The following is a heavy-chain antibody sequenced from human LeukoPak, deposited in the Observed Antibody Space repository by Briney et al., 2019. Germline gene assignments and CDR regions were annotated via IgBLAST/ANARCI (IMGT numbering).Heavy chain of an antibody. V-gene: IGHV1-2*02. J-gene: IGHJ4*02. CDR3: AREGWEAHFDS. CDR1: GYTFTDYF. Sequence: ASVKVSCKTSGYTFTDYFIHWVRQAPGQGLEWMGWINPNSGATNYERKFQDRVTMNTDTSITTGYMELTRLTCDDTAVYYCAREGWEAHFDSWGQGSLVIVTS. D-gene: IGHD1-26*01. CDR2: INPNSGAT.